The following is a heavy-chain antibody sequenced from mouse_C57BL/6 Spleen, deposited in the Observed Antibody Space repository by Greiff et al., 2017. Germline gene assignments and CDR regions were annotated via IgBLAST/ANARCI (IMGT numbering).Heavy chain of an antibody. J-gene: IGHJ1*03. V-gene: IGHV1-52*01. CDR1: GYTFTSYW. CDR2: IDPSDSET. Sequence: VQLQQPGAELVRPGSSVKLSCTASGYTFTSYWMHWVKQRPIQGLEWIGNIDPSDSETHYNQKFKDKATLTVDKSSSTAYMQLSSLTSEDSAVYYCARSYYYGSSYPHWYCDVWGTGTTVTVSS. CDR3: ARSYYYGSSYPHWYCDV. D-gene: IGHD1-1*01.